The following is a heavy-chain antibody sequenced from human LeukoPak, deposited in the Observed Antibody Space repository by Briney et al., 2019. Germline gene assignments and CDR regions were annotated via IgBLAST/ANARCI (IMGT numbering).Heavy chain of an antibody. J-gene: IGHJ4*02. D-gene: IGHD5-18*01. V-gene: IGHV3-9*01. Sequence: GRSLRLSCAASGFTFDDYAMHWVRQAPGKGLEWVSGISGNSGSIGYADSVKGRFTISRDNAKNSLYLQMNSLRAEDTALYYCAKGKGTWIQLWTFDYWGQGTLVTVSS. CDR2: ISGNSGSI. CDR1: GFTFDDYA. CDR3: AKGKGTWIQLWTFDY.